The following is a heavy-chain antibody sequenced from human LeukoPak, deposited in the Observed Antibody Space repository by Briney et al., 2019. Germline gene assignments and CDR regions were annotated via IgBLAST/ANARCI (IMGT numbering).Heavy chain of an antibody. CDR2: ISSSSSYI. J-gene: IGHJ5*02. V-gene: IGHV3-21*01. CDR1: GFTFSSYS. D-gene: IGHD5-12*01. Sequence: GGSLRLSCAASGFTFSSYSMNWVRQAPGKGLEWVSSISSSSSYIYYADSVKGRFTISRDNAKNSLYLQMNIMRAEDTVVYYCARDFLSGYDPGSSWGQGTLVTVSS. CDR3: ARDFLSGYDPGSS.